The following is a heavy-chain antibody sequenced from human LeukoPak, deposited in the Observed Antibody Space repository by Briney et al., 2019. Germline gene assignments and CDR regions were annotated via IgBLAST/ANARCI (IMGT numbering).Heavy chain of an antibody. CDR2: IKQDGSEK. Sequence: PGGSLRLSCAASEFTFSSYWMTWVRQAPGKGLEWVANIKQDGSEKYYVNSVKGRFTISRDNAKNSLYLQMNSLRAEDTAVYYCARDPVARAVAVFDYWGQGTLVTVSS. V-gene: IGHV3-7*01. D-gene: IGHD6-19*01. J-gene: IGHJ4*02. CDR3: ARDPVARAVAVFDY. CDR1: EFTFSSYW.